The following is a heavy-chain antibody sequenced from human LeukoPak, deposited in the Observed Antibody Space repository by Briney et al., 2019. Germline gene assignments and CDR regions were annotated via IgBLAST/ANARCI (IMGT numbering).Heavy chain of an antibody. CDR2: IYPGDSDT. CDR1: GYSFTSYW. Sequence: GESLKISCKDSGYSFTSYWIGWVRQMPGKGLVWMGIIYPGDSDTRYSPSFQGQVTISADKSINTAYLQWSSLKASDTAIYYCARRGEAMDPFDYWGQGTLVTVSS. CDR3: ARRGEAMDPFDY. V-gene: IGHV5-51*01. D-gene: IGHD5-18*01. J-gene: IGHJ4*02.